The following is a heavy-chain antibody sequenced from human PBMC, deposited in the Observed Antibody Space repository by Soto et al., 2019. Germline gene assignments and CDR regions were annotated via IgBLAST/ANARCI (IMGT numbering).Heavy chain of an antibody. CDR1: GGSISDYY. D-gene: IGHD1-26*01. V-gene: IGHV4-59*08. CDR3: ARQSGGYYYYGRDV. CDR2: IYYSGTT. Sequence: QVQLQESGPGLVKPSETLSLTCTVSGGSISDYYWSWIRQPPGKGLEWIGYIYYSGTTNYSPSLKSRVTISVDTSKNQFSLELSSVTAADSAIYYCARQSGGYYYYGRDVWGQGTTVTVSS. J-gene: IGHJ6*02.